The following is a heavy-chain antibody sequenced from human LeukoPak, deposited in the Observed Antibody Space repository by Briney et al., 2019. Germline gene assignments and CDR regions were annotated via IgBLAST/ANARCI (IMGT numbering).Heavy chain of an antibody. V-gene: IGHV1-8*03. J-gene: IGHJ4*02. CDR3: ARGGWELQY. Sequence: ASVKVSCKAAGYSFNIFHINWVRQAPGQGPEWMGWMNPNTGKTGFAQKFQGRVTITQNSSISTVYMELNSLTSDDTAVYYCARGGWELQYWGQGTLVTVSS. CDR2: MNPNTGKT. CDR1: GYSFNIFH. D-gene: IGHD1-26*01.